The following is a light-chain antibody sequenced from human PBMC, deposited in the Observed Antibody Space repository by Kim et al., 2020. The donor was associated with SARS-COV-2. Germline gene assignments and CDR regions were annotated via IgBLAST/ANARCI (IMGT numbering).Light chain of an antibody. CDR2: RDS. CDR3: QVWDSSTAPCWV. CDR1: NSGSKK. Sequence: LGQTARRTCGGNNSGSKKVDWYQQKPGQAPVLVIYRDSNRPSGIPERFSGSNSGNTATLTISRAQAGDEADYYCQVWDSSTAPCWVFGGGTQLTVL. V-gene: IGLV3-9*01. J-gene: IGLJ3*02.